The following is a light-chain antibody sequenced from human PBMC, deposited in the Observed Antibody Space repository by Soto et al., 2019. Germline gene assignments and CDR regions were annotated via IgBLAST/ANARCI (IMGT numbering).Light chain of an antibody. Sequence: QSALTQPRSVSASPGQSVTISCTGTSSNVGDYNYVSWYQPNPGKAPKLMIYDASKRPSGVPDRFSGSKSGNAASLTISGLQADDEADYYCCSYAADYSLVFGGGTKLTVL. V-gene: IGLV2-11*01. CDR2: DAS. J-gene: IGLJ3*02. CDR3: CSYAADYSLV. CDR1: SSNVGDYNY.